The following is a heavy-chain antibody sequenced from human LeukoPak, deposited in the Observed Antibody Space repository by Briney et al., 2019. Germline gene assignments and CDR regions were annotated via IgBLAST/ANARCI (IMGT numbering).Heavy chain of an antibody. CDR1: GFTFSTYG. CDR2: ISSDGTGK. J-gene: IGHJ3*01. CDR3: AKGFYASGTGSFDL. D-gene: IGHD3-10*01. V-gene: IGHV3-33*06. Sequence: GGSLRLSCAASGFTFSTYGMHWVRQAPGKGLEWVAVISSDGTGKFYADSVKGRFTISRDNSKNTLYLQMNSLRAEDTAVYYCAKGFYASGTGSFDLWGQGTVVTVSS.